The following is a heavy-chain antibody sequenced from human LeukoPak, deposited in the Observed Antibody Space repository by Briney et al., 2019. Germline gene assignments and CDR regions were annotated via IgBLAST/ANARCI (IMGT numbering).Heavy chain of an antibody. D-gene: IGHD3-10*01. J-gene: IGHJ4*02. CDR1: GFTFSSYA. CDR2: ISSSGGST. V-gene: IGHV3-23*01. CDR3: AKAYHYGSGSSFDY. Sequence: GGSLRLSCAASGFTFSSYAMSWVPQAPGKGLEWVSAISSSGGSTYYADSVRGRFTISRDNSKNTLYLQMNSLRAEDTAIYYCAKAYHYGSGSSFDYWGQGTLVTVSS.